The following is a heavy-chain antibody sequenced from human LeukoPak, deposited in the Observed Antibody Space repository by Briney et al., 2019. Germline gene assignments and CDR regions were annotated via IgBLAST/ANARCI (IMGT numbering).Heavy chain of an antibody. V-gene: IGHV6-1*01. D-gene: IGHD3-16*01. CDR2: TYYWSKWYY. CDR1: GHSVPCSGVG. CDR3: ARSNNYACDI. J-gene: IGHJ4*02. Sequence: PSQTLSLTCVVSGHSVPCSGVGWHWIRQSPSRGLEWLGKTYYWSKWYYDYAISVKSRITIKPDTSRNQFSLQLDSVTPDETAMYFCARSNNYACDIWGPGVLVTVSS.